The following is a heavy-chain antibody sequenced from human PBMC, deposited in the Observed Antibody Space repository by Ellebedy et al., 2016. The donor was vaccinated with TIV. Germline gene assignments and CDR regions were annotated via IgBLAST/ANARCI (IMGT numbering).Heavy chain of an antibody. D-gene: IGHD1-1*01. CDR2: MDRGGNA. CDR3: ARETYNDVDLEVWGVLDI. V-gene: IGHV3-66*01. CDR1: GFTLTSHY. Sequence: PGGSLRLSCAASGFTLTSHYMSWVRQAPGKGLQWVSLMDRGGNAHYADSVKGRYTISRDNSKKMLFLQMDSLRTEDTAVYYCARETYNDVDLEVWGVLDIWGQGTMVTVSS. J-gene: IGHJ3*02.